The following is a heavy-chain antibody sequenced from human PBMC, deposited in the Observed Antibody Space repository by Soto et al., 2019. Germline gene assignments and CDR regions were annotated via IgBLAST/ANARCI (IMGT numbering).Heavy chain of an antibody. CDR1: GYTFTSYG. V-gene: IGHV1-18*01. CDR2: ISAYNGNT. J-gene: IGHJ4*02. Sequence: QVQLVQSGAEVKKPGASVKVSCKASGYTFTSYGISWVRQAPGQGLEWMGWISAYNGNTNYAQKLQGRVTMTTDTSTSXXXXXXXXLRXXDTXXYXXXXNCGGDCYPHDYWGQGTLVTVSS. CDR3: XXNCGGDCYPHDY. D-gene: IGHD2-21*02.